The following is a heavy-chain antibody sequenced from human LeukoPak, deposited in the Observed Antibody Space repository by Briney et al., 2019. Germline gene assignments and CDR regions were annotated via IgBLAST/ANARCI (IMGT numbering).Heavy chain of an antibody. CDR2: IIPIFGTA. CDR3: ARESHHLGYCSSTSCYRVPGPYYFGY. D-gene: IGHD2-2*01. V-gene: IGHV1-69*13. J-gene: IGHJ4*02. Sequence: VASVKVSCKASGGTFSSYAISWVRQAPGQGLEWMGGIIPIFGTANYAQKFQGRVTITADESTSTAYMELSSLRSEDTAVYYCARESHHLGYCSSTSCYRVPGPYYFGYWGQGTLVTVSS. CDR1: GGTFSSYA.